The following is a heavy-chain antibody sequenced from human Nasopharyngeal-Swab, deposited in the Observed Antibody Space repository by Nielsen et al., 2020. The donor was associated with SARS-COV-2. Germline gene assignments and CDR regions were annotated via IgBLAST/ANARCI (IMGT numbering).Heavy chain of an antibody. V-gene: IGHV3-23*01. CDR3: AKGNYAYYYYYYMDV. Sequence: GEPLKISCAASGFTFSSYAMSWVRQAPGKGLEWVSAISGSGGSTYYADSVKGRFTISRDNSKNTLYLQMNSLRAEDTAVYYCAKGNYAYYYYYYMDVWGKGTTVTVSS. CDR2: ISGSGGST. CDR1: GFTFSSYA. J-gene: IGHJ6*03. D-gene: IGHD4-11*01.